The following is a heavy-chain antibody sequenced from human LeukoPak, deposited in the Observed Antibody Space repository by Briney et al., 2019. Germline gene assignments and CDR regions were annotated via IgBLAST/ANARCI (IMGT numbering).Heavy chain of an antibody. CDR1: GGSLTSSSYH. CDR2: MYYTGTT. D-gene: IGHD6-13*01. Sequence: PSETLSLTCAVSGGSLTSSSYHWGWIRQPPGKGLEWIGSMYYTGTTYYKPSLKSRVTISGDTSRKQFSLKLISVTAADTAVYYCARGSYISSSWYYSDYWGQGTLVTVSS. CDR3: ARGSYISSSWYYSDY. V-gene: IGHV4-39*01. J-gene: IGHJ4*02.